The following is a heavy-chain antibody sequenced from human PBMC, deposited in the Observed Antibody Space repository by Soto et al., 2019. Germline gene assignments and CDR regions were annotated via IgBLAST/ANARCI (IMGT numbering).Heavy chain of an antibody. CDR3: AKNGQPPYYYYGMDV. CDR2: ISAYNGDT. Sequence: QGQLVQSGPEVKKPGASVKVSCKTSGYTFSRYGISWVRQAPGQGLEWMGWISAYNGDTNYAQKVQGRVTMTIDTSTYTAYMELRSLTSDDTAIYYCAKNGQPPYYYYGMDVWGQGTTVTVSS. D-gene: IGHD2-8*01. CDR1: GYTFSRYG. V-gene: IGHV1-18*01. J-gene: IGHJ6*02.